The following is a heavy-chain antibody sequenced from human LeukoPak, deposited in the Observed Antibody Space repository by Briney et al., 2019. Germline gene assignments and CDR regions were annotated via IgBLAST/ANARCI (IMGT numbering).Heavy chain of an antibody. J-gene: IGHJ5*02. V-gene: IGHV4-59*08. Sequence: SERLSLTCTVSGASISTYYWSWKRQPQGKGLEWIAYIFYTGSTNNNPSPKSRVTISMDTSKNQVSLKLSSVTAADTAVYYCARHYSITGGRLSGYWLDHWGQGTLVTVSS. CDR1: GASISTYY. CDR2: IFYTGST. D-gene: IGHD7-27*01. CDR3: ARHYSITGGRLSGYWLDH.